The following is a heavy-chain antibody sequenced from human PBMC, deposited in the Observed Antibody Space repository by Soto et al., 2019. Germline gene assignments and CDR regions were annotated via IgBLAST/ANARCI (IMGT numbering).Heavy chain of an antibody. Sequence: EVQLVQSGAEVKKPGESLRISCKGSGYSFTSYWISWVSQMPGKGLEWMGRIDPSDSYTNYRPSFQGHVTISADKSISTAYLQWSSLKASDTAMYYCARLAMATRRGYYGMDVWGQGTTVTVSS. D-gene: IGHD5-12*01. CDR2: IDPSDSYT. J-gene: IGHJ6*02. V-gene: IGHV5-10-1*01. CDR1: GYSFTSYW. CDR3: ARLAMATRRGYYGMDV.